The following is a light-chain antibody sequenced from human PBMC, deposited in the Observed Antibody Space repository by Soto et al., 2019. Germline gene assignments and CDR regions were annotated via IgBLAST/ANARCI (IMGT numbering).Light chain of an antibody. CDR1: SSSKW. V-gene: IGKV1-5*01. J-gene: IGKJ2*01. Sequence: DIQMNQSPATLAATVRDTVTMTCRSSSKWLAWYQKKPGKAPKLLIYDVSNLERGVPPRFSGSTSGAESTLTITGLQPDDLGTYYCQRTTDFTFGQGTGVEIK. CDR3: QRTTDFT. CDR2: DVS.